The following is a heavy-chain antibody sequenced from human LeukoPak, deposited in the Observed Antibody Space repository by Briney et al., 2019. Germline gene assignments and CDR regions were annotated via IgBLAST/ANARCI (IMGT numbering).Heavy chain of an antibody. V-gene: IGHV3-15*01. Sequence: PGGSLRLSCVASGFTFNNAWMNWVRQAPGKGLEWVGRFYRKNDGGTTEHAAPVKGRFTISRDDSKNTLYLQMNSLKNEDTAVYYCTTGSNRYDSSDFDHWGQGTLVTVSS. CDR2: FYRKNDGGTT. J-gene: IGHJ4*02. CDR3: TTGSNRYDSSDFDH. CDR1: GFTFNNAW. D-gene: IGHD3-22*01.